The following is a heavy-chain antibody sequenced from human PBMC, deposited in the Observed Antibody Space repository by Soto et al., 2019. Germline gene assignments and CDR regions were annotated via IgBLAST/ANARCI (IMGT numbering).Heavy chain of an antibody. CDR3: AKDQASGQGSFDS. J-gene: IGHJ4*02. CDR2: ISYDGSNQ. Sequence: GGSLRLSCAASGFTFNIYGMHWVRQAPDKGLEWVALISYDGSNQYYADSVKGRFTISRDNSKNTLFLQTNSLRADDTAVHYCAKDQASGQGSFDSWGQGTPVTVSS. V-gene: IGHV3-30*18. CDR1: GFTFNIYG.